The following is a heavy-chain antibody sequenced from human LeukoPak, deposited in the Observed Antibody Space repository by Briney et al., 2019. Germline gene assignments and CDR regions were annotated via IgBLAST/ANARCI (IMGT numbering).Heavy chain of an antibody. V-gene: IGHV4-31*03. CDR1: GGSISSGGYY. Sequence: SETLSLTCTVSGGSISSGGYYWSWIRQHPGKGLEWIGYIYYSGSTYYNPSLKSRVTISVDKSKNQFSLKLSSVTAADTAVYYCARNTFGGPYYFDYWGQGTLVTVSS. CDR3: ARNTFGGPYYFDY. CDR2: IYYSGST. J-gene: IGHJ4*02. D-gene: IGHD3-16*01.